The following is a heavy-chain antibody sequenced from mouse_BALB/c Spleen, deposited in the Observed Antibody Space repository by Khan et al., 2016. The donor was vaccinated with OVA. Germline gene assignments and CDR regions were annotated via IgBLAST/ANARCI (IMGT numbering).Heavy chain of an antibody. J-gene: IGHJ4*01. CDR3: ARQPYYHYNIMDY. Sequence: QIQLVQSGPGLVAPSQSLSITCTISGFSLTNYGVHWVRQPPGKGLEWLVVIWNDGNTAYNSALKSRLTISKDNSKSQVFLKMNSLQTDDTAMYFCARQPYYHYNIMDYWGQGTSVTVSS. CDR2: IWNDGNT. V-gene: IGHV2-6-1*01. CDR1: GFSLTNYG. D-gene: IGHD2-10*01.